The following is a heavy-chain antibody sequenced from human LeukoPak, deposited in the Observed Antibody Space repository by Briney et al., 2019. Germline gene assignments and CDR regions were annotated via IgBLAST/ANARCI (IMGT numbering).Heavy chain of an antibody. Sequence: ASVKVSCKASGGTFGSYAISWVRQAPGQGLEWMGRIIPILGIANYAQKFQGRVTITADKSKSTAYMELSSLRSEDTAVYYCARDPGDNWFDPWGQGTLVTVSS. CDR3: ARDPGDNWFDP. CDR1: GGTFGSYA. CDR2: IIPILGIA. V-gene: IGHV1-69*04. J-gene: IGHJ5*02.